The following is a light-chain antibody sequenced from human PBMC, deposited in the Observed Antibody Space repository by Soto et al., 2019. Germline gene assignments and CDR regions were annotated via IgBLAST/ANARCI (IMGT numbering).Light chain of an antibody. CDR2: NDS. V-gene: IGLV2-14*03. J-gene: IGLJ2*01. CDR1: SSDVGGYDY. CDR3: SSYTSISTVV. Sequence: QAVVTQAASVSGSPGQSITISCTGTSSDVGGYDYVSWYQQHPGKAPKLVIYNDSNRPSGISNRFSGSKSGNTASLTISGLQAEDEADYYCSSYTSISTVVFGGGTKLTVL.